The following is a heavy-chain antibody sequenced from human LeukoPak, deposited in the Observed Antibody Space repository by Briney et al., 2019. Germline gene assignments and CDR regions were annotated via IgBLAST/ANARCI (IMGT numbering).Heavy chain of an antibody. Sequence: SETLSLTCAVSGGSISSGGYSWSWIRQPPGKGLEWIGYIYHSGSTYYNPSLKSRVTISVDRSKNQFSLKLSSVTAADTAVYYCARALNAFDIWGQGTMVTVSS. V-gene: IGHV4-30-2*01. CDR3: ARALNAFDI. CDR2: IYHSGST. CDR1: GGSISSGGYS. J-gene: IGHJ3*02.